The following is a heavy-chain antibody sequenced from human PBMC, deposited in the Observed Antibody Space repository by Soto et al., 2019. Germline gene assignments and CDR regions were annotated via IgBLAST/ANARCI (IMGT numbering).Heavy chain of an antibody. CDR3: ARDEVPDRYYDSSGPQYYYYGMDV. Sequence: TLSHTCTVSGGSISSGDYYGSWMRQPPGKGLEWIGYIYYSGSTYYNPSLKSRVTISVDTSKNQFSLKLSSVTAADTAVYYCARDEVPDRYYDSSGPQYYYYGMDVWGQGTTVTVSS. D-gene: IGHD3-22*01. V-gene: IGHV4-30-4*01. J-gene: IGHJ6*02. CDR2: IYYSGST. CDR1: GGSISSGDYY.